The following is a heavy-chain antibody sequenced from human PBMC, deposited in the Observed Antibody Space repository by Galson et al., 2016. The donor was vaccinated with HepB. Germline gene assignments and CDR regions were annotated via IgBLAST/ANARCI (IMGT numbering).Heavy chain of an antibody. D-gene: IGHD3-16*01. CDR3: AKDIALGGGDAFDI. CDR1: GFTFEDFA. J-gene: IGHJ3*02. CDR2: INWNSGNI. Sequence: SLRLSCAASGFTFEDFAMFWVRQVPGKGLEWVSGINWNSGNIGYADSVKGRFIISRDNTKNCLYLQMNSLRVEDTALYYCAKDIALGGGDAFDIRGQGTMVTVSS. V-gene: IGHV3-9*01.